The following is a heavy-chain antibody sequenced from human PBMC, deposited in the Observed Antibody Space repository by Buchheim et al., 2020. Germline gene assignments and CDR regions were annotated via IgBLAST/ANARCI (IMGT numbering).Heavy chain of an antibody. J-gene: IGHJ3*02. CDR1: GFTFSSYA. Sequence: EVQLLESGGGLVQPGGSLRLSCAASGFTFSSYAMSWVRQAPGKGLEWVSAISGSGGSTYYADSVKGRFTYARGNCQERLYLQMNSLRAEDTAVYYCAKSDIVVVVEVFDIWGQGT. CDR2: ISGSGGST. CDR3: AKSDIVVVVEVFDI. V-gene: IGHV3-23*01. D-gene: IGHD2-15*01.